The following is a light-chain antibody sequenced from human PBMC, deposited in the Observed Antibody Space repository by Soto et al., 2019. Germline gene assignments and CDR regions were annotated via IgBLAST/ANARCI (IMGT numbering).Light chain of an antibody. CDR1: RSVSSG. J-gene: IGKJ1*01. CDR2: GAS. CDR3: QQHNNWPWT. V-gene: IGKV3-15*01. Sequence: EIVMTQSPATLSMSPGERAALSCRASRSVSSGLDWYQQKPGQAPRLLIYGASTRATGVPARFSGSGSGTEFTLTISSLKSEDFAVYYCQQHNNWPWTFGQGTKVEIK.